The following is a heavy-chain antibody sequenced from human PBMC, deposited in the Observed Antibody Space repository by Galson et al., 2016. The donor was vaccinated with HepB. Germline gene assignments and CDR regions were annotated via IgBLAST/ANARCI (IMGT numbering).Heavy chain of an antibody. CDR1: GFIFSGPA. V-gene: IGHV3-73*01. CDR3: SRHWNSGWF. J-gene: IGHJ4*02. Sequence: SLRLSCAASGFIFSGPAMHWVRQASGKGLEWVGLIGNKANNYATTYAASVGGRFTISRDDSENTVYLQMNSLKTDDTAVYYCSRHWNSGWFWGQGTLVSVSS. D-gene: IGHD6-19*01. CDR2: IGNKANNYAT.